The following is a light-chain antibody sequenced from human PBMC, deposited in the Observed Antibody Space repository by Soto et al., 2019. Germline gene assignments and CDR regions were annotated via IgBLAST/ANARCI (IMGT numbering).Light chain of an antibody. V-gene: IGKV3-20*01. CDR1: QSVSSSY. CDR3: QQYGSSPPIT. J-gene: IGKJ5*01. CDR2: GAS. Sequence: EIVLTQSPGTLSLSPGERATLSCRVSQSVSSSYLAWYQQKPGQAPRLLIYGASSRATGIPDRFSGSGSGTDFTLTISRLEPEDVAVYYCQQYGSSPPITFGQGTRLEIK.